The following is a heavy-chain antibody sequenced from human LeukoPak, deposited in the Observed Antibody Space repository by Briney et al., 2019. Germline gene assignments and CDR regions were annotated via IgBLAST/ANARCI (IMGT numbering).Heavy chain of an antibody. Sequence: QPGGSLRHSCAASGFTFSSYAMSWVRQAPGKGLEWVSAISGSGGSTYYADSVKGRFTISRDNSKNTLYLQMNSLRDEDTAVYYCAKIAAAGTGFDYWGQGTLVTVSS. J-gene: IGHJ4*02. D-gene: IGHD6-13*01. CDR1: GFTFSSYA. CDR3: AKIAAAGTGFDY. CDR2: ISGSGGST. V-gene: IGHV3-23*01.